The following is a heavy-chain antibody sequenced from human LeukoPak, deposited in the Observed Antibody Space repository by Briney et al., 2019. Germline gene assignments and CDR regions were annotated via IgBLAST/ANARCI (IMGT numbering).Heavy chain of an antibody. CDR2: FDPEDGET. CDR1: GYTLTELS. D-gene: IGHD2-2*01. Sequence: ASVKVSRKVSGYTLTELSMHWVRQAPGKGLEWMGGFDPEDGETIYAQKFQGRVTMTEDTSTDTAYMELSSLRSEDTAVYYCATRLPHRYCSSTSCYYYYYYGMDVWGQGTTVTVSS. J-gene: IGHJ6*02. CDR3: ATRLPHRYCSSTSCYYYYYYGMDV. V-gene: IGHV1-24*01.